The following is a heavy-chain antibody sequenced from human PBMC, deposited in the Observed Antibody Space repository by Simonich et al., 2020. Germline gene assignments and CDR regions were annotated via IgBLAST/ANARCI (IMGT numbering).Heavy chain of an antibody. J-gene: IGHJ4*02. CDR1: GLTFSRYS. V-gene: IGHV3-21*01. CDR3: ARANERDY. CDR2: LSSSSSYI. Sequence: EVQLVESGGGLVKPGGSLRLSCAASGLTFSRYSMNWVRQAPGKGVEWVSSLSSSSSYIYYADSVKGRFTISRDNAKNSLYLQMNSLGAEDTAVYYCARANERDYWGQGTLVTVSS. D-gene: IGHD1-1*01.